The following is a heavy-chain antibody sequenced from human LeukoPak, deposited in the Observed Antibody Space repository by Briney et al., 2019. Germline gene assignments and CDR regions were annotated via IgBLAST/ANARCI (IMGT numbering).Heavy chain of an antibody. D-gene: IGHD6-6*01. CDR2: ISSSGSTI. Sequence: GGSLRPSCAASGFTFSDYYMSWIRQAPGKGLEWVSYISSSGSTIYYADSVKGRFTISRDNAKNSLYLQMNSLRAEDTAVYYCAREYSSSSPHTDAFDIWGQGTMVTVSS. J-gene: IGHJ3*02. V-gene: IGHV3-11*01. CDR3: AREYSSSSPHTDAFDI. CDR1: GFTFSDYY.